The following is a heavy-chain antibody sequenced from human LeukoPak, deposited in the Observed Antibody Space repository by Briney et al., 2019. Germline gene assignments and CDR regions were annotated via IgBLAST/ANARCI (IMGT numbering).Heavy chain of an antibody. CDR2: IYPGDSNT. CDR3: ASQSFSGDFFDY. Sequence: RGESLRISCKASGYTFTDYWIGWVRQMPGKGLEWMGIIYPGDSNTRYSPSFQGQVTISADKSISTAYLQWSSLKASDTAMYFCASQSFSGDFFDYWGQGTLVTVSS. CDR1: GYTFTDYW. V-gene: IGHV5-51*01. J-gene: IGHJ4*02. D-gene: IGHD7-27*01.